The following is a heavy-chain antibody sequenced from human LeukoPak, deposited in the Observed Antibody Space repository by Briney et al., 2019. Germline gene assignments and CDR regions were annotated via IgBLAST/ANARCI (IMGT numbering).Heavy chain of an antibody. CDR2: IYPNSGGT. Sequence: AAVTVSLLSSLYSFIDYYMHGVGQAPGQEREWVGWIYPNSGGTHYAQKLRGRGTQTMDTSIRTAYMSLSRLRSDDTAVYYWEGSMVSTESGVFDMWGQGTMVTVSS. CDR3: EGSMVSTESGVFDM. CDR1: LYSFIDYY. V-gene: IGHV1-2*02. J-gene: IGHJ3*02. D-gene: IGHD3-10*01.